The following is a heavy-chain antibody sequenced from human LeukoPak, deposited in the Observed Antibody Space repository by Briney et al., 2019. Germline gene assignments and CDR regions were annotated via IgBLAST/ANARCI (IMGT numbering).Heavy chain of an antibody. CDR3: ARVGPSSSWLRDYFDY. Sequence: SETLSLTCTVSGGSISSYYWSWIRQPPGKGLEWIGYIYYSGSTNYNPSLKSRVTISVDTSKNQFSLKLSSVTAADTAVYYCARVGPSSSWLRDYFDYWGQGTLVTVSS. J-gene: IGHJ4*02. V-gene: IGHV4-59*01. CDR1: GGSISSYY. CDR2: IYYSGST. D-gene: IGHD6-13*01.